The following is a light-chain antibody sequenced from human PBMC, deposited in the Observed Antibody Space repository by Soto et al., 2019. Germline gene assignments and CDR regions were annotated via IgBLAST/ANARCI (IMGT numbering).Light chain of an antibody. CDR2: GAS. CDR3: QLYGSPPLYT. CDR1: QSVRSTY. V-gene: IGKV3-20*01. Sequence: EVVLTQSPGTLSLSPGERAALSCRASQSVRSTYLAWYQQKPGQAPRLLIYGASSRAPGIPERFSCSGSGTDFTLTISRLEPEDYAVYYCQLYGSPPLYTFGQGTKLEI. J-gene: IGKJ2*01.